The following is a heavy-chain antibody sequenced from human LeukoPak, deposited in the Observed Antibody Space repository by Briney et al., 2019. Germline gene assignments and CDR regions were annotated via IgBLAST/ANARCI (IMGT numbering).Heavy chain of an antibody. CDR1: GGTFINYA. CDR2: IIPILGTA. Sequence: ASVKVSCKASGGTFINYAISWVRQAPGQGLEWMGGIIPILGTANNAQKFQGRVTITADESTSTAYMELSSLRSEDTAVYYCARDWGLIGTTDWGGHENWFDPWGQGTLVTVSS. V-gene: IGHV1-69*13. D-gene: IGHD1-7*01. CDR3: ARDWGLIGTTDWGGHENWFDP. J-gene: IGHJ5*02.